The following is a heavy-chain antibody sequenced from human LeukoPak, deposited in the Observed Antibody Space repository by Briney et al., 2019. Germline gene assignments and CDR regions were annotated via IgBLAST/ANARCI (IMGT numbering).Heavy chain of an antibody. D-gene: IGHD3-10*01. V-gene: IGHV3-23*01. CDR3: AKLDGSGAGSSRPPIDY. CDR1: GFTFNISA. CDR2: ISGSGDTT. Sequence: GGSLRLSCAASGFTFNISAMSWVRQAPGKGLEWVSGISGSGDTTYYADSVKGRFTISRDNSKNMLYLQIKSLGAEDTAIYYCAKLDGSGAGSSRPPIDYWGQGSLVTVSS. J-gene: IGHJ4*02.